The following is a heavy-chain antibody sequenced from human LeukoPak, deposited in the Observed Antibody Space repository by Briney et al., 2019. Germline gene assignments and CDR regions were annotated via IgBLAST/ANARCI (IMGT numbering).Heavy chain of an antibody. J-gene: IGHJ5*02. CDR3: ARAQSSGWYGGWFDP. CDR1: GGSISSSSYY. D-gene: IGHD6-19*01. CDR2: IYYSGST. V-gene: IGHV4-39*07. Sequence: NPSETLSLTCTVSGGSISSSSYYWGWIRQPPGKGLEWIGSIYYSGSTYYNPSLKSRVTISVDTSKNQFSLKLSSVTAADTAVYYCARAQSSGWYGGWFDPWGQGTLVTVSS.